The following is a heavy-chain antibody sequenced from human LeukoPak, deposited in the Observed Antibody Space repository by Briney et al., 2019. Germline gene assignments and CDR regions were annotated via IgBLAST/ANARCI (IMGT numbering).Heavy chain of an antibody. CDR2: INPNSGGT. V-gene: IGHV1-2*02. CDR3: AREVDLIPRGLRKYFDY. J-gene: IGHJ4*02. D-gene: IGHD5-12*01. Sequence: GASVKVSCKASGYIFIGYYMHWVRQAPGQGLEWMGWINPNSGGTNYAQKFQGRVTMTRDTSISTAYMELSRLRSDDTAVYYCAREVDLIPRGLRKYFDYWGQGTLVTVSS. CDR1: GYIFIGYY.